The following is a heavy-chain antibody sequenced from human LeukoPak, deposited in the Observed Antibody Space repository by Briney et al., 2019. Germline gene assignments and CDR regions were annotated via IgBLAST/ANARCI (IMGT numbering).Heavy chain of an antibody. CDR3: ARGRGSGY. V-gene: IGHV3-23*01. D-gene: IGHD3-10*01. CDR1: GFTFSSYA. CDR2: ISGSGGSA. Sequence: GGSLRLSCEASGFTFSSYAMSWVRQAPGTGLEWVSSISGSGGSAYYADSVKGRFTISRDNAKNSLYLQMNSLRAEDTAVYYCARGRGSGYWGQGTLVTVSS. J-gene: IGHJ4*02.